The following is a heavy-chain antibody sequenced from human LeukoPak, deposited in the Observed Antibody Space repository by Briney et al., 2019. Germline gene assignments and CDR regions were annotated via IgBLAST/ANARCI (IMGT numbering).Heavy chain of an antibody. V-gene: IGHV3-15*01. CDR2: IRSKTDGGTI. CDR1: GFTLSDAW. Sequence: GGSLRLSCAASGFTLSDAWMAWVRQAPGKGLEWVGRIRSKTDGGTIDYGAPVKGRFTISRDDARNTLYLQINSLKTEDTAMYYCTTTRTYWGQGTLVTVSS. CDR3: TTTRTY. J-gene: IGHJ4*02.